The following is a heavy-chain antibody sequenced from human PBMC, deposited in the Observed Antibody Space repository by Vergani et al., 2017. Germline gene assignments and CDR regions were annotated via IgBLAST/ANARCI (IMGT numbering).Heavy chain of an antibody. J-gene: IGHJ5*02. CDR3: ARAHPGELVRRGFDP. V-gene: IGHV1-69*12. D-gene: IGHD1-26*01. CDR2: IIPIFGTA. CDR1: VGTFSSYA. Sequence: QVQLVQSGAEVKKPGSSVKVSCKASVGTFSSYAISWVRQAPGQGLEWMGGIIPIFGTAHYAQKFQGRVTITADESTSTAYMELSSLRSEDTAVYYCARAHPGELVRRGFDPGGQGTLVTVSS.